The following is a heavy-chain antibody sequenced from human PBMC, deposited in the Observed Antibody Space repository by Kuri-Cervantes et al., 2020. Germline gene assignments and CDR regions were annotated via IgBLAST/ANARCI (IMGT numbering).Heavy chain of an antibody. CDR1: GFTFGGHG. CDR2: IWYDGTNK. Sequence: GESLKISCAGSGFTFGGHGFHWVRQAPGGGLEWVALIWYDGTNKYYADSVKGRFTISRDNSKNTLYLQMNSLRAEDTAVYYCARARGVLWFGALQYGMDVWGPGTTVTVSS. CDR3: ARARGVLWFGALQYGMDV. J-gene: IGHJ6*02. V-gene: IGHV3-33*01. D-gene: IGHD3-10*01.